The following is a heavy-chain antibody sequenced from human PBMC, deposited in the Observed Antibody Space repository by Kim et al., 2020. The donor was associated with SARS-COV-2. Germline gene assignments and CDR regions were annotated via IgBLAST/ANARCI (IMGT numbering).Heavy chain of an antibody. CDR1: GFIVNTYS. J-gene: IGHJ6*02. Sequence: GGSLRLSCEESGFIVNTYSMNWVRQAPGKGLEWVSFISSRRSDTYYADSLKGRFTISRDNAKNSVYLQINSLRVEDTGVYYCARMNCPGGNCYAGPYYYGMDVWGQGTTVTVSS. CDR2: ISSRRSDT. CDR3: ARMNCPGGNCYAGPYYYGMDV. D-gene: IGHD2-15*01. V-gene: IGHV3-21*06.